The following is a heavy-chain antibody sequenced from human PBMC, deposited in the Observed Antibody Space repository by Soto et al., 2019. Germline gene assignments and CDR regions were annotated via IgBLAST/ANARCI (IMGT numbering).Heavy chain of an antibody. CDR3: FRGGFDDYEKEGRY. Sequence: QVQLVQSGAEVRKPGASVKVSCKASGYTFTSYNIHWVRQAPGQGLEWMAIISARGGSTTYAQNLQCRVTVSRDTSTSTVYMELSSLRSDDTATYFCFRGGFDDYEKEGRYWGQGTLVTVSS. CDR2: ISARGGST. V-gene: IGHV1-46*01. J-gene: IGHJ4*02. D-gene: IGHD5-12*01. CDR1: GYTFTSYN.